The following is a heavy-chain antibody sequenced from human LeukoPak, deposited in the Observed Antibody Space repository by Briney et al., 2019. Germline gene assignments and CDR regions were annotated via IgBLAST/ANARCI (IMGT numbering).Heavy chain of an antibody. J-gene: IGHJ4*02. V-gene: IGHV1-24*01. CDR2: VDPEDGET. CDR3: ATDLDSSGYYDY. Sequence: ASVKVSCKVSGYTLTELSMHWVRQAPGKGLEWMGLVDPEDGETIYAEKFQGRVTITADTSTDTAYMELSSLRSEDTAVYYCATDLDSSGYYDYWGQGTLVTVSS. CDR1: GYTLTELS. D-gene: IGHD3-22*01.